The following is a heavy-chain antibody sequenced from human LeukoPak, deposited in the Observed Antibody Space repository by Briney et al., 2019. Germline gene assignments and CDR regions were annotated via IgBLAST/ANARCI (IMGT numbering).Heavy chain of an antibody. J-gene: IGHJ3*02. V-gene: IGHV3-74*01. CDR3: ARGIRNEGAFDI. CDR2: INSNGRST. CDR1: GFTLSGYW. Sequence: PTGRSLRPSCAASGFTLSGYWIHWVRQAPRKGLVWVSRINSNGRSTSYADSVTGRFIISRDNAKDALYVQMNSLRVEDTAVYYCARGIRNEGAFDIWGQGTMVTVSS. D-gene: IGHD3-3*02.